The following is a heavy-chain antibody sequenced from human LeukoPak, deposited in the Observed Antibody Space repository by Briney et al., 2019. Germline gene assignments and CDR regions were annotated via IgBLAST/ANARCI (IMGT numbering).Heavy chain of an antibody. CDR3: ARDRGTWNDDGFDY. V-gene: IGHV4-59*01. CDR1: GGSISSYY. Sequence: SETLSLTCTVSGGSISSYYWSWIRQPPGKGLEWIGYIYYGGSTNYNPSLKSRVTISVDTSKNQFSLKLSSVTAADTAVYYCARDRGTWNDDGFDYWGQGTLVTVSS. J-gene: IGHJ4*02. D-gene: IGHD1-1*01. CDR2: IYYGGST.